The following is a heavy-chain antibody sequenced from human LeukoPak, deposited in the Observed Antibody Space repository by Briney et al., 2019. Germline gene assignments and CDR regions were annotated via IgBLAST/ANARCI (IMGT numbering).Heavy chain of an antibody. V-gene: IGHV3-7*03. J-gene: IGHJ4*02. CDR3: ARDSAPPDYGDYEDPYYFDY. D-gene: IGHD4-17*01. Sequence: PGGSLRLSCAASGFTFSSYWMSWVRQAPGKGLEWVANIKQDGSEKYYVDSVKGRFTISRDNAKNSLYLQMNSLRAEDTAVYYCARDSAPPDYGDYEDPYYFDYWGQGTLVTVSS. CDR2: IKQDGSEK. CDR1: GFTFSSYW.